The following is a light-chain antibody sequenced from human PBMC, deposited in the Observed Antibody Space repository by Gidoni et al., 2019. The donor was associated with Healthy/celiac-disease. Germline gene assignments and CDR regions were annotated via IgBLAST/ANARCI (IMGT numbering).Light chain of an antibody. J-gene: IGLJ2*01. CDR1: NIGSKS. Sequence: SSVLTQPPSVSVAPGQTARITWGGNNIGSKSVHWYQQKPGQAPVLVVYDDSDRPSGIPERFSGSNSGNTATLTISRVEAGDEADYYCQVWDSSSDHPGVVFGGGTKLTVL. CDR3: QVWDSSSDHPGVV. CDR2: DDS. V-gene: IGLV3-21*02.